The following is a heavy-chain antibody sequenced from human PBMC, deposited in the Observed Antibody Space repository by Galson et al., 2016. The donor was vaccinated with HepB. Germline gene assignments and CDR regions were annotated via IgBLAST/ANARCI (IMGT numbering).Heavy chain of an antibody. V-gene: IGHV3-23*01. J-gene: IGHJ4*02. Sequence: SLRLSCAASGFTFSNYAMTWVRQAPGKGLEWVSSIDEGDGGTYYAASVRGRFSISRDNSKNTLYLQMTSLRVEETAVYYCAKDMAYFYGLGSGPYFDYWGQGTLVTVPS. CDR2: IDEGDGGT. D-gene: IGHD3-10*01. CDR3: AKDMAYFYGLGSGPYFDY. CDR1: GFTFSNYA.